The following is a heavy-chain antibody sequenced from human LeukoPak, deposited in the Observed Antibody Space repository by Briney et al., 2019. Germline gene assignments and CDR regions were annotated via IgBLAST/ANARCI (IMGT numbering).Heavy chain of an antibody. CDR2: IIGIISTI. J-gene: IGHJ6*03. V-gene: IGHV3-48*01. CDR1: GSTFRTYS. CDR3: ARLIIQADSSGVDYYYYMDV. Sequence: GGSLRLACAASGSTFRTYSMNWVRQAPGKGLEWVSYIIGIISTIYYADSMKGRFTASTYNAEQSLYLQMNSLGAEDTAVYYCARLIIQADSSGVDYYYYMDVWGKGTTVTVSS. D-gene: IGHD3-22*01.